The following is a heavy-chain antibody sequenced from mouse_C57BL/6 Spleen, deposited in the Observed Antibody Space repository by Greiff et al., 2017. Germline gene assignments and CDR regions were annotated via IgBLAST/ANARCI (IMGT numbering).Heavy chain of an antibody. CDR2: IYPRSGNT. V-gene: IGHV1-81*01. CDR1: GYTFTSYG. D-gene: IGHD3-2*02. Sequence: VQLQQSGAELARPGASVKLSCKASGYTFTSYGISWVKQRTGQGLEWIGEIYPRSGNTYYNEKFKGKATLTADKSSSTAYMELRSLTSEDSAVYFCARQLRSQYYAMDYWGQGTSVTVSS. CDR3: ARQLRSQYYAMDY. J-gene: IGHJ4*01.